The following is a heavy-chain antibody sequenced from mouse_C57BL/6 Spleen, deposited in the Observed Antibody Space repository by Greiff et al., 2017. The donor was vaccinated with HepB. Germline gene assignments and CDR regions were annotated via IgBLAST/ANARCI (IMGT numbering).Heavy chain of an antibody. D-gene: IGHD1-1*01. J-gene: IGHJ3*01. CDR2: IYPGDGDT. V-gene: IGHV1-80*01. CDR3: ARYYYGSSPWFAY. Sequence: VQLQQSGAELVKPGASVKISCKASGYAFSSYWMNWVKQRPGKGLEWIGQIYPGDGDTNYNGKFKGKATLTADKSPSTAYMQLSSLTSEDSAVYFCARYYYGSSPWFAYWGQGTLVTVSA. CDR1: GYAFSSYW.